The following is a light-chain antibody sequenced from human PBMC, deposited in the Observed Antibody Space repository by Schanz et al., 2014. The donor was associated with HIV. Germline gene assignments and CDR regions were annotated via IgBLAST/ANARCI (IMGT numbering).Light chain of an antibody. CDR3: QQYNGLSPFT. CDR1: QTISSW. J-gene: IGKJ2*01. CDR2: KAS. V-gene: IGKV1-5*03. Sequence: DIQMTQSPPTLSASVGDRVTITCRASQTISSWLAWYQQRPGKAPKLLISKASTLESGVPSRFSGSGSGTEFTLTISSLQPDDLATYYCQQYNGLSPFTFGQGTKLEIK.